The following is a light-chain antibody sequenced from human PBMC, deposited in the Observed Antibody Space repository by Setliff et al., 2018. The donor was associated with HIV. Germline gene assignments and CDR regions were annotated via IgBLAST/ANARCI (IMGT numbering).Light chain of an antibody. CDR1: RGDVGAYNY. CDR2: EVN. J-gene: IGLJ2*01. V-gene: IGLV2-14*01. CDR3: TSYTSSSNLV. Sequence: QSALTQPASVSGSPGQSITISCTGSRGDVGAYNYVSWYQHHPGKAPKLIISEVNKRPSGVSTRFSGSKTGTTASLTISGLQAEDESDYYCTSYTSSSNLVFGGGTK.